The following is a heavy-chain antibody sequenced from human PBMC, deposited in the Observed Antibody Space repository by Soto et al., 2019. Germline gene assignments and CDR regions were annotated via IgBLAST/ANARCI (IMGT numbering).Heavy chain of an antibody. D-gene: IGHD5-12*01. J-gene: IGHJ5*01. V-gene: IGHV3-23*01. CDR2: ISGSGCST. CDR1: GFTFSSYA. Sequence: PGGSLRLSCAASGFTFSSYAMSWVRQAPGKGLEWVSAISGSGCSTYYADSVKRRFTISRDKSKNTLYLQMNSLRAEDTAVYYCAKGSQWLRGWWFDSWGQGTLVTVSS. CDR3: AKGSQWLRGWWFDS.